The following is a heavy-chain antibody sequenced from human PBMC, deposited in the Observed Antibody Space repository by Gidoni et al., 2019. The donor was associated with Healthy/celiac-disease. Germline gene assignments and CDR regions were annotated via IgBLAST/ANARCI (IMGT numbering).Heavy chain of an antibody. Sequence: QLQLQESGPGLVKPSETLSLTCTVPGGSISSSSYYWGWIRQPPGKGLEWIGSIYYSGSTYYNPSLKSRVTISVDTSKNQFSLKLSSVTAADTAVYYCARLGEGYSSGWAIDYWGQGTLVTVSS. CDR1: GGSISSSSYY. CDR2: IYYSGST. V-gene: IGHV4-39*01. CDR3: ARLGEGYSSGWAIDY. J-gene: IGHJ4*02. D-gene: IGHD6-19*01.